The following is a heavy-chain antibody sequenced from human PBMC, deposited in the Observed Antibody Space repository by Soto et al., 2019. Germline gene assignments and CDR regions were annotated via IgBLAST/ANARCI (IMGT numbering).Heavy chain of an antibody. CDR1: GFIFSTFG. CDR3: VRGPSRGSSLFGPIDY. CDR2: IFYSGSGS. J-gene: IGHJ4*02. V-gene: IGHV3-64D*06. D-gene: IGHD3-3*01. Sequence: HPGGSLRLSCSASGFIFSTFGMFWVRQAPGQGLEYVSAIFYSGSGSYYADPVRGRFTVSRDNSKNMFYLQMSSLRVEDTALYFCVRGPSRGSSLFGPIDYWGQGTQVTVSS.